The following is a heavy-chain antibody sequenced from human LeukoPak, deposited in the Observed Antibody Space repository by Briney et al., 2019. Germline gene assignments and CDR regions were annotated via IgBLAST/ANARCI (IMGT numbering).Heavy chain of an antibody. V-gene: IGHV1-69*13. Sequence: ASVKDSCKASGGTFSSYAISWVRQAPGQGLEWMGGIIPIFGTANYAQKFQGRVTITADESTSTAYMELSSLRSEDTAVYYCARGGYCSGGSCLRQYYFDYWGQGTLVTVSS. J-gene: IGHJ4*02. CDR2: IIPIFGTA. CDR1: GGTFSSYA. CDR3: ARGGYCSGGSCLRQYYFDY. D-gene: IGHD2-15*01.